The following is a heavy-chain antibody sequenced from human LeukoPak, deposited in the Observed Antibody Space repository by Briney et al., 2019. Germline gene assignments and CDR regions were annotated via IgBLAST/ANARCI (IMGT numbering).Heavy chain of an antibody. V-gene: IGHV4-31*03. D-gene: IGHD2-15*01. CDR3: ARGEGSRHVIDY. Sequence: PSETLSLTCTVSGGSIGSGGYYWSWLRQHPGKGLEWIGYIYYSGSTYYNPSLKSRVTISVDTSKNQFSLKLSSVTAADTAVYYCARGEGSRHVIDYWGQGTLVTVSS. CDR2: IYYSGST. J-gene: IGHJ4*02. CDR1: GGSIGSGGYY.